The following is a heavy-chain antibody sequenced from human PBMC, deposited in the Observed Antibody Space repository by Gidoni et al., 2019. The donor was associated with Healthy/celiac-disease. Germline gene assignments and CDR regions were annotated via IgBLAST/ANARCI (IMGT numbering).Heavy chain of an antibody. CDR1: GFTSSSYG. J-gene: IGHJ3*02. CDR3: ARHYYGSGTYPGAFDI. V-gene: IGHV3-33*01. CDR2: IWYDGSNK. Sequence: QVQLVESGGGVVQPGRSLRLSCAASGFTSSSYGMHWVRQAPGKGLEWVAVIWYDGSNKYYADSVKGRFTISRDNSKNTLYLQMNSLRAEDTAVYYCARHYYGSGTYPGAFDIWGQGTMVTVSS. D-gene: IGHD3-10*01.